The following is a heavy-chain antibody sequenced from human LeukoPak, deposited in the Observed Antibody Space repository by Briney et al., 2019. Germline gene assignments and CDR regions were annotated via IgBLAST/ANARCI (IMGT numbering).Heavy chain of an antibody. J-gene: IGHJ4*02. CDR1: GGSISSGNW. CDR3: ASLTTRIIGTGDLDY. Sequence: SETLSLTCAVSGGSISSGNWWSWVRQPPGKGLEWIGEIYHSGSTNYNPSLKSRVTISVDTSKNQFSLKLSSVTAADTAVYYCASLTTRIIGTGDLDYWGQGTLVTVSS. CDR2: IYHSGST. V-gene: IGHV4-4*02. D-gene: IGHD1-20*01.